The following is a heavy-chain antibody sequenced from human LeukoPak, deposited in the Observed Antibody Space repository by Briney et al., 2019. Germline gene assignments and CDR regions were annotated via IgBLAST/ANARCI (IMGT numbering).Heavy chain of an antibody. J-gene: IGHJ4*02. Sequence: ASAKVSCKASGYTFTSYGISWVRQAPGQGLEWMGWISAYNGNTNYAQKLQGRVTMTTDTSTSTAYMELRSLRSDDTAVYYCARVGYYDSSGRFDYWGQGTLVTVSS. V-gene: IGHV1-18*01. CDR3: ARVGYYDSSGRFDY. CDR1: GYTFTSYG. CDR2: ISAYNGNT. D-gene: IGHD3-22*01.